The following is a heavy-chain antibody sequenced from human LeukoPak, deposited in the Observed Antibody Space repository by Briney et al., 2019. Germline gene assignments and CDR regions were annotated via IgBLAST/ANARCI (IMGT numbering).Heavy chain of an antibody. J-gene: IGHJ6*02. Sequence: GGSLRLSCAASGFTFSNFAMSWVRQAPGKGLEWVSAISGSGGDTYYADSVKGRFTISRDKSKNTLYLQMNSLRAEDTAVYYCAKAGGGYSSSSYGMDVWGQGTTVTVSS. CDR2: ISGSGGDT. D-gene: IGHD6-19*01. V-gene: IGHV3-23*01. CDR3: AKAGGGYSSSSYGMDV. CDR1: GFTFSNFA.